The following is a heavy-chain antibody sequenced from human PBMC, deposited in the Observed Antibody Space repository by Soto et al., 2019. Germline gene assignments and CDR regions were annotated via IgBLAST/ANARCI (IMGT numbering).Heavy chain of an antibody. J-gene: IGHJ3*02. CDR2: IYYSGST. CDR1: GGSISSSSYY. CDR3: ARQCESRYNWNDGHAFDI. D-gene: IGHD1-20*01. V-gene: IGHV4-39*01. Sequence: SETLSLTCTVSGGSISSSSYYWGWIRQPPGKGLEWIGSIYYSGSTYYNPSLKSRVTISVDTSKNQFSLKLSSVTAADTAVYYCARQCESRYNWNDGHAFDIWGQGTMVTVSS.